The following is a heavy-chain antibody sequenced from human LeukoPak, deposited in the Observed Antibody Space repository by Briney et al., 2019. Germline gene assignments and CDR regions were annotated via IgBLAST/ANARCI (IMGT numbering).Heavy chain of an antibody. J-gene: IGHJ6*02. Sequence: PSETLSLTCTVSGGSISSYYWSWIRQPPGKGLEWIGYIYYSGSTNYNPSLKSRVTISVDTSKNQFSLKLSSVTAADTAVYYCARLYDYYYGMDVWGQGTTVTVSS. CDR2: IYYSGST. V-gene: IGHV4-59*01. CDR1: GGSISSYY. CDR3: ARLYDYYYGMDV. D-gene: IGHD2-8*01.